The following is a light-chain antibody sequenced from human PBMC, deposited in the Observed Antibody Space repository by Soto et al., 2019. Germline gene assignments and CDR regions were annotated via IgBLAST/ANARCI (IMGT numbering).Light chain of an antibody. CDR1: SRDIGFYNY. CDR2: DVS. V-gene: IGLV2-14*03. CDR3: SSYTTRSTYV. J-gene: IGLJ1*01. Sequence: QSVLTQPASVSGSPGQSLTISCTGTSRDIGFYNYVSWYQQYPGNAPKLIIFDVSNRPSGVSGRFYGSKSGNTASLTISGLLPEDGADYYCSSYTTRSTYVFGSGTKVTVL.